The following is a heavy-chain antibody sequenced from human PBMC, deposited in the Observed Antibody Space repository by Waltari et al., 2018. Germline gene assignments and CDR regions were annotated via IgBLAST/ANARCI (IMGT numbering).Heavy chain of an antibody. CDR1: GGTFSSYA. Sequence: QLQLVQSGAEVKKPGSSVKVSCKASGGTFSSYAISWVRQAPGHGIEWMGGIIPILGIANYAQKFQGRVTITADKSTSTAYMELSSLRSEDTAVYYCARDAGYDILTGYPHDAFDIWGQGTMVTVSS. CDR2: IIPILGIA. D-gene: IGHD3-9*01. CDR3: ARDAGYDILTGYPHDAFDI. J-gene: IGHJ3*02. V-gene: IGHV1-69*10.